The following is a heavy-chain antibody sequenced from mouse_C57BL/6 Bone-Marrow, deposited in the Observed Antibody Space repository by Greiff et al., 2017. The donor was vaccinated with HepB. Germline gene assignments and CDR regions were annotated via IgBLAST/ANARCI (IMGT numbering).Heavy chain of an antibody. Sequence: EVKLMESGPGLVKPSQSLSLTCSVTGYSITSGYSWNWIRQFPGNKLEWMGYISYDGSNNYNPSLKNRISITRDTSKNQFFLKLNSVTTEDTATYYCARDYYGRWYFDVWGTGTTVTVSS. CDR1: GYSITSGYS. CDR3: ARDYYGRWYFDV. V-gene: IGHV3-6*01. D-gene: IGHD1-1*01. CDR2: ISYDGSN. J-gene: IGHJ1*03.